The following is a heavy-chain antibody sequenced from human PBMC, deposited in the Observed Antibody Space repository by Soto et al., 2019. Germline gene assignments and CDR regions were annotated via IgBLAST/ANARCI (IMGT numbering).Heavy chain of an antibody. V-gene: IGHV4-30-4*01. CDR3: ARGKYQLLYEEPWFDP. Sequence: SETLSLTCTVSGGSISSGDYYWSWIRQPPGKGLEWIGYIYYSGSTYYNPSLKSRVTIAVDTSKNQFSLKLSSVTAADTAVYYCARGKYQLLYEEPWFDPWGQGTLVTVSS. CDR2: IYYSGST. D-gene: IGHD2-2*02. CDR1: GGSISSGDYY. J-gene: IGHJ5*02.